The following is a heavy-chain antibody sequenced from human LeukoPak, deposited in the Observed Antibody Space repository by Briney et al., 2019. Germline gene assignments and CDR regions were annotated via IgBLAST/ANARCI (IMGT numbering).Heavy chain of an antibody. V-gene: IGHV3-23*01. D-gene: IGHD4-11*01. CDR2: ISGSGGST. J-gene: IGHJ6*02. CDR3: AKGARMTTVTTAYYYGMDV. Sequence: GGSLRLSCAASGFTFNSYAMSWVRQAPGKGLEWVSAISGSGGSTYYADSVKGRFTISRDNSKNTLYLQMISLGAEDTAVYYCAKGARMTTVTTAYYYGMDVWGQGTTVTVSS. CDR1: GFTFNSYA.